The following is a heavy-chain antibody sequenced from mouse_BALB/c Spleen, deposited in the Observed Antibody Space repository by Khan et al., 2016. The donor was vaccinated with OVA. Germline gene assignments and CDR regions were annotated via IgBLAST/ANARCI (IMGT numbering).Heavy chain of an antibody. J-gene: IGHJ3*01. V-gene: IGHV1S135*01. CDR1: GYAFTSYS. CDR2: IDPYNGGT. CDR3: SRRGSGGFAC. Sequence: EVQLQESGPELVKPGASVKVSCKASGYAFTSYSMYWVKQSHGKSLEWIGYIDPYNGGTSYNQKFKGKATLTVDKSSTTAYMHLNSLTSEDSAVXYCSRRGSGGFACWLHGTLVTVSA.